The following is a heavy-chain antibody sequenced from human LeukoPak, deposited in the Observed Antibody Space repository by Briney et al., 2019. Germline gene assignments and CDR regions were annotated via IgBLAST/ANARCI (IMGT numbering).Heavy chain of an antibody. Sequence: ASVKVSCKASGYTFTGYYMHWVRQAPGQGLEWMGRINPNSGGTNYAQKFQGRVTMTRDTSISTAYMELSRLRSDDTAVYYCARPRYSSGWFRTTDAFDIWGQGTMVTVSS. CDR3: ARPRYSSGWFRTTDAFDI. V-gene: IGHV1-2*06. J-gene: IGHJ3*02. CDR1: GYTFTGYY. CDR2: INPNSGGT. D-gene: IGHD6-19*01.